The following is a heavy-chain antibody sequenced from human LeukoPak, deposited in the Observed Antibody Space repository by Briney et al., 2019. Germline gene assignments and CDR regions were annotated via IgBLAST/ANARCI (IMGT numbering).Heavy chain of an antibody. V-gene: IGHV1-24*01. CDR1: GYTLTELS. D-gene: IGHD3-10*01. Sequence: ASVKVSCKVSGYTLTELSMHWVRQAPGKGLEWMGGFDPEDGETIYAQKFQGRVTMTTDTSTTTAYMELRSLTSDDTAVYYCARDPVYYGSGSYYNGAFDYWGQGTLVTVSS. CDR2: FDPEDGET. CDR3: ARDPVYYGSGSYYNGAFDY. J-gene: IGHJ4*02.